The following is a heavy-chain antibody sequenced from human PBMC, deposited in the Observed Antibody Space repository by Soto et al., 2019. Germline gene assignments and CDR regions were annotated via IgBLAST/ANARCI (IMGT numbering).Heavy chain of an antibody. D-gene: IGHD1-1*01. Sequence: PGGSLRLSCAASGFTFSSYAMSWVRQAPGKGLEWVSSISGSGGGTYYADSVKGRFTFSRDKSKNTLYLQMNSLRAEDTAVYYCAKFGMATTKRSPPYYIDYWGQGALVTVSS. CDR1: GFTFSSYA. CDR3: AKFGMATTKRSPPYYIDY. J-gene: IGHJ4*02. V-gene: IGHV3-23*01. CDR2: ISGSGGGT.